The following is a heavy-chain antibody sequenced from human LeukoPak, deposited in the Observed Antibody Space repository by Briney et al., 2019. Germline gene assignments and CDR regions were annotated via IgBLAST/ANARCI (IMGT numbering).Heavy chain of an antibody. CDR1: GYTFNSYG. CDR2: ISTYNGNT. Sequence: ATVKVSCKTSGYTFNSYGISWVRQAPGQGLEWVGWISTYNGNTFYAQKFEGRVSMTTDTSTNTVYMDLRSLRSDDTAVYYCARDLEHCRNIICSNSAYWGQGTLVTVSS. V-gene: IGHV1-18*01. D-gene: IGHD2-2*01. J-gene: IGHJ4*02. CDR3: ARDLEHCRNIICSNSAY.